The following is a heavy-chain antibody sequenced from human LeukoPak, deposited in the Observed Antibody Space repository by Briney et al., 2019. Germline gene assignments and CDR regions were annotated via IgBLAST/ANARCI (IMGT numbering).Heavy chain of an antibody. Sequence: SVKVSCQASGGTLSSYAISWVRQAPGQGVGWMGRIIPIFGTANYAQTFQGRVTNNPDGSTSTPSMELSSLLADATPVYYCTRARITMLVVVSQDAFDIWGQGTMVTVSS. CDR2: IIPIFGTA. V-gene: IGHV1-69*13. CDR3: TRARITMLVVVSQDAFDI. CDR1: GGTLSSYA. J-gene: IGHJ3*02. D-gene: IGHD3-22*01.